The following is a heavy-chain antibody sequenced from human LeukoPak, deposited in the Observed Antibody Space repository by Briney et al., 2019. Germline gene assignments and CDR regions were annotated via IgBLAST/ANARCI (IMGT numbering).Heavy chain of an antibody. V-gene: IGHV1-18*01. Sequence: RASVTVSCKASGYTFTNYAMNWVRQAPGQGLEWMGWISAYNGNTELAQKFQGRVTLATDASTSTAYVELRSLTSDDTAVYFCARGGSGSRRGDDAFDIWGQGTMVTVSS. J-gene: IGHJ3*02. CDR2: ISAYNGNT. CDR1: GYTFTNYA. CDR3: ARGGSGSRRGDDAFDI. D-gene: IGHD1-26*01.